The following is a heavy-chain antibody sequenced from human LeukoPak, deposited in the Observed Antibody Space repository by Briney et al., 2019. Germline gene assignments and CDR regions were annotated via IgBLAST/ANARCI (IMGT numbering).Heavy chain of an antibody. D-gene: IGHD6-19*01. V-gene: IGHV3-23*01. CDR2: ISGSGGST. Sequence: GGSLRLSCAASGFTFSSYAMSWVRQAPGKGLEWVSAISGSGGSTYYADSVKGRFTISRDNSKNTLYLQMNSLRAEDTAVYYCASTPGIAVAGYFDYWGQGTLVTVSS. CDR1: GFTFSSYA. CDR3: ASTPGIAVAGYFDY. J-gene: IGHJ4*02.